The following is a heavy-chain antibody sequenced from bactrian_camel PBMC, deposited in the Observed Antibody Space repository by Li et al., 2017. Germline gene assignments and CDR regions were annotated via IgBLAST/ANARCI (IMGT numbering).Heavy chain of an antibody. CDR2: MDSDGTT. V-gene: IGHV3S10*01. CDR1: PYIFTRCG. Sequence: DVQLVESGGGSVQAGGSLKLSCAVSPYIFTRCGLGWYRQAPGNVRELVSRMDSDGTTIYADSVKGRFTISQDDEKNMLYLQLNSLKTEDTAMYYCATGGSIWPASAMDYWGKGTQVTVS. J-gene: IGHJ7*01. D-gene: IGHD6*01.